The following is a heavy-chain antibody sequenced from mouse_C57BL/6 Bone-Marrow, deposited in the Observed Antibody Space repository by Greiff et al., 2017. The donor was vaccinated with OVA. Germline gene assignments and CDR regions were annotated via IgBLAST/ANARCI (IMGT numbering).Heavy chain of an antibody. J-gene: IGHJ3*01. D-gene: IGHD5-5*01. V-gene: IGHV6-3*01. CDR2: IRLKSDNYAT. CDR1: GFTFSNYW. Sequence: EVKLMESGGGLVQPGGSMKLSCVASGFTFSNYWMHWVRQSPEKGLEWVAQIRLKSDNYATHYAESVKGRFTISRDDSKSSVYLQMNNLRAEDTGIYYCTTAYLSAYWGQGTLVTVSA. CDR3: TTAYLSAY.